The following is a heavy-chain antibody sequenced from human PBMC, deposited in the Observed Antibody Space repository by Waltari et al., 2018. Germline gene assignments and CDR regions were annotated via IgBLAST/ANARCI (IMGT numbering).Heavy chain of an antibody. CDR3: ARNYGGNSHYYYYMDV. CDR2: IYYSGRT. Sequence: QLQLQESGPGLVKPSETLSLTCTVSGGSISSSSYYWGWIRQPPGKGLEWIGSIYYSGRTYYNPSLKSRVTISVDTSKNQFSLKLSSVTAADTAVYYCARNYGGNSHYYYYMDVWGKGTTVTVSS. D-gene: IGHD4-17*01. V-gene: IGHV4-39*01. J-gene: IGHJ6*03. CDR1: GGSISSSSYY.